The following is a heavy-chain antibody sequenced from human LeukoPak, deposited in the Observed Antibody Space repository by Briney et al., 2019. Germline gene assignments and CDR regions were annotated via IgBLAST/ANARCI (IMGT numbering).Heavy chain of an antibody. Sequence: GGSLRLSCAASGFTFSSYEMNWVRQAPGKGLEWVSYISSSGSTIYYADSVKGRFTISRDNAKNSLYLQMNSLRAEDTAVYYCARQPDSSGYYSKFNGFDYWGQGTLVTVSS. CDR3: ARQPDSSGYYSKFNGFDY. V-gene: IGHV3-48*03. J-gene: IGHJ4*02. CDR2: ISSSGSTI. D-gene: IGHD3-22*01. CDR1: GFTFSSYE.